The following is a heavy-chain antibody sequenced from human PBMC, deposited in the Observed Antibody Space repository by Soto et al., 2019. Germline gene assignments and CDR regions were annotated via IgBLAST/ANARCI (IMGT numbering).Heavy chain of an antibody. J-gene: IGHJ6*02. CDR2: ISTSSRYT. CDR3: ARGRRVFPMEPYFYYGLDV. D-gene: IGHD2-8*01. V-gene: IGHV3-11*06. Sequence: QVQLVESGGGLVKPGGSLRLSCAASGFTFSDYYMSWIRQAPGKGLEWVSYISTSSRYTNYPDSVKGRFTISRDNAKNSRYLQMNSLRADDTAVYYCARGRRVFPMEPYFYYGLDVWGQGTTVTVSS. CDR1: GFTFSDYY.